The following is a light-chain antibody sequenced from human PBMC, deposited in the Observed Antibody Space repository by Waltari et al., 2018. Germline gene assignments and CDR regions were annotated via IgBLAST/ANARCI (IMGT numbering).Light chain of an antibody. CDR3: QQSYSTPRT. CDR2: AAY. CDR1: QSIGSS. V-gene: IGKV1-39*01. Sequence: DIQMTQSPSSLSASVGDRVIITCRASQSIGSSVNWYQQKPVTAPKILIYAAYSLQSGVPSRFSGSGSGTDFTLAISSLQPEDFVTYYCQQSYSTPRTFGQGTKVEIK. J-gene: IGKJ1*01.